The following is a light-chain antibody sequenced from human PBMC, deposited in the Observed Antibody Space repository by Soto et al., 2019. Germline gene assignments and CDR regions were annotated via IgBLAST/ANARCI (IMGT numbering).Light chain of an antibody. J-gene: IGKJ1*01. Sequence: DVVMTQSPDSLAVSLGERATFNCKSSQSVLYRSNNKNYLAWYQQKPGQPPKLLIYWASTRESGVPDRFSGSGSGTDFTLTISSLQAEDVAVYYCQQYYTTPRTFGQGTKVEIK. CDR2: WAS. CDR3: QQYYTTPRT. CDR1: QSVLYRSNNKNY. V-gene: IGKV4-1*01.